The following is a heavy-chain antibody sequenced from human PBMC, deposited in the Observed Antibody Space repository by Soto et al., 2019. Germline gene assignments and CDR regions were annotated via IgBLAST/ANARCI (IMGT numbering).Heavy chain of an antibody. V-gene: IGHV4-39*01. CDR1: GASVATGDHY. J-gene: IGHJ4*02. Sequence: QLRLQESGPGLVRPSETLSLTWSVSGASVATGDHYWAWIRQPPGKGLEWLGSLYYGGSTYYSPSLKSPVTISADASKTQSSLEVTSVTAAYSGLYSCARLEMGERMIDYWGQGMLVAVSS. CDR3: ARLEMGERMIDY. D-gene: IGHD3-16*01. CDR2: LYYGGST.